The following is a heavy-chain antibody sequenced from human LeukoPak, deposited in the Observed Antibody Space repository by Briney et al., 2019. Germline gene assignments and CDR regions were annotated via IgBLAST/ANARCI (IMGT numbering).Heavy chain of an antibody. J-gene: IGHJ6*02. CDR3: ARGHLPTPRSAMDV. Sequence: GGSLRLSCAASGFTFSSYWVHWVRQAPGKGLVWVLRVNSDESITTYTDSVNGRFTISRDNAKNTLYLQMKSLRAEDTAVYYCARGHLPTPRSAMDVWGQGTTVTVSS. CDR2: VNSDESIT. CDR1: GFTFSSYW. D-gene: IGHD3-3*02. V-gene: IGHV3-74*01.